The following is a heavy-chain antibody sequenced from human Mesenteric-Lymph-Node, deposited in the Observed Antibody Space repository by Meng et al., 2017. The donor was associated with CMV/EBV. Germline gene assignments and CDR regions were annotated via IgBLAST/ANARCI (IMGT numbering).Heavy chain of an antibody. Sequence: GESLKISCAASGFTFSNYAMTWVRQAPGKGLEWVAGVSGSGDSKYYTDSVKGRFAISRDNAKNSLYLQMNSLRAEDTAVYYCARDLITYYYGSGSYYNPRKDYWGQGTLVTVSS. D-gene: IGHD3-10*01. V-gene: IGHV3-23*01. CDR2: VSGSGDSK. CDR1: GFTFSNYA. CDR3: ARDLITYYYGSGSYYNPRKDY. J-gene: IGHJ4*02.